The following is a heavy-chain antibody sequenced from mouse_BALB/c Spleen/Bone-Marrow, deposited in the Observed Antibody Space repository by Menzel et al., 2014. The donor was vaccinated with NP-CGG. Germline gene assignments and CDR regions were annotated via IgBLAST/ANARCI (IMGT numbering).Heavy chain of an antibody. J-gene: IGHJ3*01. CDR1: GYTFINYW. CDR2: IYPGNSDT. CDR3: TCFYYDYDGLGWFAY. Sequence: EVQLQQSGTELARPGASVKMSCKASGYTFINYWMHWVKQRPGQGLEWIGAIYPGNSDTSYNQKFKAKAKLTAVTSTSTAYMELSSLTNEDSAVYYCTCFYYDYDGLGWFAYWGQGTLVTVSA. V-gene: IGHV1-5*01. D-gene: IGHD2-4*01.